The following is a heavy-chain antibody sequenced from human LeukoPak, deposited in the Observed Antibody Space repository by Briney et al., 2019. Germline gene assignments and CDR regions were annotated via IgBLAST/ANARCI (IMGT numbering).Heavy chain of an antibody. CDR3: AKVKGWYGEGYFDY. J-gene: IGHJ4*02. CDR2: IYSDGRT. D-gene: IGHD3-10*01. CDR1: GFAVSSNY. Sequence: GGSLRLSCAASGFAVSSNYMNWVRQAPGKGLEWVSVIYSDGRTYYADSVKGRFTISRDISKNTLFLQMASLRAEDTAVYYCAKVKGWYGEGYFDYWGQGTLVTVSS. V-gene: IGHV3-53*01.